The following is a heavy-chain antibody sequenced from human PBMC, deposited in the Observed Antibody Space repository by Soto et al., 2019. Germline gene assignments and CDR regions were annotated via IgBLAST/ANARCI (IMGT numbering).Heavy chain of an antibody. CDR3: ARASGRAPYDILTGPLHAVAFDI. CDR1: GYTFTGYY. CDR2: INPNSGGT. V-gene: IGHV1-2*04. J-gene: IGHJ3*02. D-gene: IGHD3-9*01. Sequence: GASVKVSCKASGYTFTGYYMHWVRQAPGQGLEWMGWINPNSGGTNYAQKFQGWVTMTRDTSISTAYMELSRLRSDDTAVYYCARASGRAPYDILTGPLHAVAFDIWGQGTMVTV.